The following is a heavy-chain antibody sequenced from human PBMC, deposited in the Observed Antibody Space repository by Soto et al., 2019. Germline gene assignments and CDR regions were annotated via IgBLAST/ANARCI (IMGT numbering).Heavy chain of an antibody. CDR1: GFTFSSYN. CDR2: ISRSSNTI. Sequence: GGSLRLSCAASGFTFSSYNMNWVRQAPGKGLDWVSHISRSSNTIYYADSVKGRFTISRDNAKNSLYLQMNSLRAEDTAVYYCATRITVAGGFDYWGQGALVTVS. V-gene: IGHV3-48*01. D-gene: IGHD6-19*01. CDR3: ATRITVAGGFDY. J-gene: IGHJ4*02.